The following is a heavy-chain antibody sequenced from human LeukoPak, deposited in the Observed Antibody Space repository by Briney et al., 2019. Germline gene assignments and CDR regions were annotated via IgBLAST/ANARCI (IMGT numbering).Heavy chain of an antibody. V-gene: IGHV2-5*02. CDR2: IYLDDDK. CDR3: AHKQWTGGSCYYTFDN. J-gene: IGHJ4*02. CDR1: GFSLSTRGEG. D-gene: IGHD2-15*01. Sequence: SGPTLMKPTQTLTLTCTFSGFSLSTRGEGGVWIGQHPGSALKWLSLIYLDDDKRYSPSLKRRLTITKDTSQNQVDLTMTNMDTVHTATYYCAHKQWTGGSCYYTFDNWGPGNLVSVSS.